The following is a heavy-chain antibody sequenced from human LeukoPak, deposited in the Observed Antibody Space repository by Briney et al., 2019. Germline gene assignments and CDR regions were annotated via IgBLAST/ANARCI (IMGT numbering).Heavy chain of an antibody. Sequence: QAGGSLSLSCVASGLPIGYFAMHWVRQAPGKGLEWVSLISGDGVSTFCADSVRGRFSISRDNSKNSLSLEMNSLRTEDTAMYYCARESGKFDYWGQGTLVAVSS. V-gene: IGHV3-43*02. CDR3: ARESGKFDY. CDR2: ISGDGVST. J-gene: IGHJ4*02. CDR1: GLPIGYFA.